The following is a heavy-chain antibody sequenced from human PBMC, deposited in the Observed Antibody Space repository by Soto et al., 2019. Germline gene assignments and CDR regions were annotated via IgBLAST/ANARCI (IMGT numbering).Heavy chain of an antibody. V-gene: IGHV2-5*02. D-gene: IGHD3-16*01. Sequence: QITLKESGPTLVKPTQTLTLTCTFSGFSLSTSGVGVGWIRQPPGKALEWLALIYWDDSKHYSPSLKSRLTTTKDTSKNQVVLTMTNMDPVDTATYYCAHKGGGDRILDYWGQGTLVTVSS. CDR1: GFSLSTSGVG. CDR3: AHKGGGDRILDY. J-gene: IGHJ4*02. CDR2: IYWDDSK.